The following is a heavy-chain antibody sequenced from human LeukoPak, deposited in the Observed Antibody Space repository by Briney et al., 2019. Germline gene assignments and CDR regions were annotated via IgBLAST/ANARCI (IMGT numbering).Heavy chain of an antibody. D-gene: IGHD2-15*01. CDR1: AFTFTSYS. V-gene: IGHV3-21*01. CDR3: ARDCGGGSCYGPYDAFDI. CDR2: ISSSGGYI. J-gene: IGHJ3*02. Sequence: PGESLRLSCTASAFTFTSYSMNWVRQAPGKGLEWVSSISSSGGYIYYADSMKGRFTTSRDNARNSLYLQMNSLRAEDTAVYYRARDCGGGSCYGPYDAFDIWGQGTMVTVSS.